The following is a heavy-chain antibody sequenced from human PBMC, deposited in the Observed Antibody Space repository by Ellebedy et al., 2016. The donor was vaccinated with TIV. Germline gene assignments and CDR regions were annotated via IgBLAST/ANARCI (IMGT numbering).Heavy chain of an antibody. CDR2: ISSSSSYI. J-gene: IGHJ5*02. Sequence: GESLKISCAASGFTFSDYYMNWVRQAPGKGLEWVSYISSSSSYIYYADSVKGRFTISRDNAKNSLYLQMNSLRAEDTAVYYCARDPVTWTRGEAWFDPWGQGTLVTVSS. CDR3: ARDPVTWTRGEAWFDP. D-gene: IGHD3/OR15-3a*01. CDR1: GFTFSDYY. V-gene: IGHV3-21*05.